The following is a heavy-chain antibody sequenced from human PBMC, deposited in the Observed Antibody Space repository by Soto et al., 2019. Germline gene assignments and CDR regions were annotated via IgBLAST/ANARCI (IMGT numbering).Heavy chain of an antibody. CDR2: IYHSGST. V-gene: IGHV4-30-2*01. Sequence: SETLSLTCAVSGGSISSGGYSWNWIRQPPGKGLEWIGNIYHSGSTYYNASLKSRVTISVDRSKNQFSLKLSSVTAADTAVYYCARDSYGDALDYWGQGTLVTVSS. CDR1: GGSISSGGYS. CDR3: ARDSYGDALDY. J-gene: IGHJ4*02. D-gene: IGHD4-17*01.